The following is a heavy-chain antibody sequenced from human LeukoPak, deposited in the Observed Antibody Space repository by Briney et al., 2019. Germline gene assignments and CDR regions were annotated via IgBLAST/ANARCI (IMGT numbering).Heavy chain of an antibody. Sequence: GASVKVSCKVSGYTLTELSMHWVRQAPGKGLEWMGGFDPEDGETIYAQKFQGRVTMTEDTSTDTAYMELSSLRSEDTAVYYCATYYYDSSGYYAIDYWGQGTLVTVSS. CDR1: GYTLTELS. J-gene: IGHJ4*02. CDR2: FDPEDGET. D-gene: IGHD3-22*01. CDR3: ATYYYDSSGYYAIDY. V-gene: IGHV1-24*01.